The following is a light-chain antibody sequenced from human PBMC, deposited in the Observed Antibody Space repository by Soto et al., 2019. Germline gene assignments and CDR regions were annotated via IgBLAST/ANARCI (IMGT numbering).Light chain of an antibody. J-gene: IGKJ4*01. CDR3: QQFSSSPLT. V-gene: IGKV3-20*01. Sequence: ELVLTQSPGTLSLSPGERATLSCRVGHSVSSSYLAWYQQKPGQPPRLLLYRTFSRATGIPDRFSGSGSGTDFTLTISRLEPEDFAVYFCQQFSSSPLTFGGGTKVDIK. CDR2: RTF. CDR1: HSVSSSY.